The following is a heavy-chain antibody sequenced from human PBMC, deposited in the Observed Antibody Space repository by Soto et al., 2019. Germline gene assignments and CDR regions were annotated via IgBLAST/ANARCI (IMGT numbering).Heavy chain of an antibody. J-gene: IGHJ5*02. CDR3: ARASYYYGSGSYYWGSGPPNWFDP. Sequence: GASVKVSCKASGYTFTSYYMHWVRQAPGQGLEWMGIINPSGGSTGYAQKFQGRVTMTRDTSTSTVYMELSSLRSEDTAVYYCARASYYYGSGSYYWGSGPPNWFDPWGQGTLVTVSS. V-gene: IGHV1-46*01. CDR1: GYTFTSYY. D-gene: IGHD3-10*01. CDR2: INPSGGST.